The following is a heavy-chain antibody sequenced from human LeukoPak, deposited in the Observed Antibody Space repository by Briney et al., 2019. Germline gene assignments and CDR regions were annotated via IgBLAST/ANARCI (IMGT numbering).Heavy chain of an antibody. D-gene: IGHD2-2*01. Sequence: GASVKVSCKASGYTCTNYYIHWIRQAPGQGLEWMGIINPIGGSTSYAQKFQGRVTMTRDTSTSTVYMELSSLRSEDTAVYYCARGYCDSTSCYHEGDYWGQGTLVTVSS. V-gene: IGHV1-46*01. CDR3: ARGYCDSTSCYHEGDY. CDR2: INPIGGST. J-gene: IGHJ4*02. CDR1: GYTCTNYY.